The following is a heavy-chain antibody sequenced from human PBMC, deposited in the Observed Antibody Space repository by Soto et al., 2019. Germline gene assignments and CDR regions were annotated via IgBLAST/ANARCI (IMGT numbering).Heavy chain of an antibody. CDR3: ARISSYSSGWYSAFDI. CDR2: IWYDGSNK. CDR1: GFTFSSYG. V-gene: IGHV3-33*01. D-gene: IGHD6-19*01. J-gene: IGHJ3*02. Sequence: GGSLRLSCAAPGFTFSSYGMHWVRQAPGKGLEWVAVIWYDGSNKYYADSVKGRFTISRDNSKNTLYLQMNSLRAEDTAVYYCARISSYSSGWYSAFDIWGQGTMVTVSS.